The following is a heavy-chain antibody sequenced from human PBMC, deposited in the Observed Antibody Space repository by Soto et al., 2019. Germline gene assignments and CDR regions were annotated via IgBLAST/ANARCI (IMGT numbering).Heavy chain of an antibody. CDR1: GGTFSSYA. J-gene: IGHJ5*02. D-gene: IGHD3-22*01. Sequence: QVQLVQSGAEVKKPGSSVKVSCKASGGTFSSYAISWVRQAPGQGLEWMGGIIPSFGTANYAQKFQGRVTITADEATRTAYMVLSSRSAEDSAVYYCARAAVNYYVSSGYYLGCFAPWGQGTLVTVSS. CDR2: IIPSFGTA. V-gene: IGHV1-69*01. CDR3: ARAAVNYYVSSGYYLGCFAP.